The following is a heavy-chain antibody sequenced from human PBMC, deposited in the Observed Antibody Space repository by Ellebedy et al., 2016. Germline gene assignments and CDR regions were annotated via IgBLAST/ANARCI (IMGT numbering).Heavy chain of an antibody. Sequence: GESLKISCAASGFTFSSYGIHWVRQAPGKGLQWVAVIWYDGSNKYYADSVKGRFTISRDNSKNTLYLQMNSLRAEDTAVYYCARDSVYGSGSYCLDYWGQGTLVTVSS. J-gene: IGHJ4*02. V-gene: IGHV3-33*01. CDR1: GFTFSSYG. CDR2: IWYDGSNK. D-gene: IGHD3-10*01. CDR3: ARDSVYGSGSYCLDY.